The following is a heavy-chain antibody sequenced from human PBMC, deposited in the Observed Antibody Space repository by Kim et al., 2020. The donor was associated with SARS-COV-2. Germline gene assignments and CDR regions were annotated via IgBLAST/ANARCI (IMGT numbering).Heavy chain of an antibody. CDR3: ARGDYLTWTH. D-gene: IGHD4-17*01. CDR2: SSGYSGNT. J-gene: IGHJ4*02. CDR1: GYTFDSYG. V-gene: IGHV1-18*03. Sequence: ASVKVSCKASGYTFDSYGMTWVRQAPGQGLEWMGWSSGYSGNTESARKFQDRVNMTTDASTLTAYLEVRSLRSDDIAVYYCARGDYLTWTHWGQGTLV.